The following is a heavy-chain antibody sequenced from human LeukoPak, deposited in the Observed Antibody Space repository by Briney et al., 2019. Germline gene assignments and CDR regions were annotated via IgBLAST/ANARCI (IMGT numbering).Heavy chain of an antibody. D-gene: IGHD5-18*01. CDR3: ARDHYSYGRNWFDP. CDR1: GGSISSYY. Sequence: PSETLSLTCTVSGGSISSYYWSWIRQPAGKGLEWIGRIYTSGSTNYNPSLKSRVTMSVDTSKNQFSLKLSSVTAADTAVYYCARDHYSYGRNWFDPWGQGAQVTVSP. J-gene: IGHJ5*02. V-gene: IGHV4-4*07. CDR2: IYTSGST.